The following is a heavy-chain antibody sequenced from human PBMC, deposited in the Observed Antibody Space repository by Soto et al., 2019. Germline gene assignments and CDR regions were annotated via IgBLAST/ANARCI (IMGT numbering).Heavy chain of an antibody. J-gene: IGHJ4*02. V-gene: IGHV3-11*04. CDR3: ARYGYYYHSSAYSGY. D-gene: IGHD3-22*01. Sequence: GGSLRLSCAASGFTFSDYYMSWIRQAPGKGLEWVSYISSSGSTIYYADSVKGRFTISRDNAKSSLYLQMNSLRAEDTGVYYCARYGYYYHSSAYSGYWGQGTPVTVSS. CDR2: ISSSGSTI. CDR1: GFTFSDYY.